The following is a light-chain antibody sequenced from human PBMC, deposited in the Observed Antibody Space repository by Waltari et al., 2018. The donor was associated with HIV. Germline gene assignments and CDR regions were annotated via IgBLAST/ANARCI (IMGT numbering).Light chain of an antibody. CDR1: SSNIGAGYD. CDR3: QSYDSGLSAYV. V-gene: IGLV1-40*01. Sequence: QSVLTQPPSVSGAPGQRVTISCTGSSSNIGAGYDVHWFQQLPGTAPKLLIYGNPNRPSGVPERFSCSKSGTSASLAITGLQAEDEADYYCQSYDSGLSAYVFGTGTKVTVL. J-gene: IGLJ1*01. CDR2: GNP.